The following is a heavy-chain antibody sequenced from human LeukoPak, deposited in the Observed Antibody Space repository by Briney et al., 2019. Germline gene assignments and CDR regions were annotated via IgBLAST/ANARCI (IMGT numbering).Heavy chain of an antibody. V-gene: IGHV1-69*04. CDR1: GGSFSTYA. J-gene: IGHJ4*02. Sequence: SVKVSCTSSGGSFSTYAVNWVRQAPGQGLEWMGRLIPVLGMSHYAPGFQGRVTLTADRSTNTAYMELDRLTSDDTAVYFCARDRGGGFDLAFFDHWGQGTLVTVSS. CDR2: LIPVLGMS. D-gene: IGHD5-12*01. CDR3: ARDRGGGFDLAFFDH.